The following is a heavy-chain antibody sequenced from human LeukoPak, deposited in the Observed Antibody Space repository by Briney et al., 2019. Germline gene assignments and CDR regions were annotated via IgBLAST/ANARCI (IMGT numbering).Heavy chain of an antibody. J-gene: IGHJ2*01. CDR1: GDSVSSNSAA. D-gene: IGHD5-18*01. Sequence: SQTHSLTCAISGDSVSSNSAAWNWIRQSPSRGLEWLGRTYYRSKWYNDYAVSVKSRITINPDTSKNQFFLQLNSVTPEDTAVYYCARSLRYSPGGGLWGRGTLVTVSS. CDR2: TYYRSKWYN. CDR3: ARSLRYSPGGGL. V-gene: IGHV6-1*01.